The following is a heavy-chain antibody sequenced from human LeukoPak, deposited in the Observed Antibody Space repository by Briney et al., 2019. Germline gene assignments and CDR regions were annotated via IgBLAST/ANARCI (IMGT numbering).Heavy chain of an antibody. CDR3: ARGNRGSTAIRLFDY. Sequence: PSETLSLTCTVSGGSISSYYWSWIRQPPGKGLEWIGYIYYSGSTNYNPSLKSRVTISVDTSKNQFSLKLSSVTAADTAVYYCARGNRGSTAIRLFDYWGQGTLVTVSS. D-gene: IGHD2-21*02. CDR1: GGSISSYY. CDR2: IYYSGST. V-gene: IGHV4-59*01. J-gene: IGHJ4*02.